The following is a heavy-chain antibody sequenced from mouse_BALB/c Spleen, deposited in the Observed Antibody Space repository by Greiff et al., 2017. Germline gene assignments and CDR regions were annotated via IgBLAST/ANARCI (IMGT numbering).Heavy chain of an antibody. D-gene: IGHD2-14*01. V-gene: IGHV2-6-7*01. Sequence: VQRVESGPGLVAPSQSLSITCTVSGFSLTGYGVNWVRQPPGKGLEWLGMIWGDGSTDYNSALKSRLSISKDNSKSQVFLKMNSLQTDDTARYYCAREAYYRYGFDYWGQGTTLTVSS. CDR3: AREAYYRYGFDY. J-gene: IGHJ2*01. CDR2: IWGDGST. CDR1: GFSLTGYG.